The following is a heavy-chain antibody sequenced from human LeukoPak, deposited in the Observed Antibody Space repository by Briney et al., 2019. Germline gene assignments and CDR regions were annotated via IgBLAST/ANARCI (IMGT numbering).Heavy chain of an antibody. CDR3: ARAQYSGSYRYFDQ. D-gene: IGHD1-26*01. Sequence: PSETLSLTCTVSGGSSSSGGYYWNWIRQQPGKGLEWIGFIYYSGTAHYNPSLGGRVTMSVDTSKNQFSLKLNSVTAADTAVYYCARAQYSGSYRYFDQWGQGTLVTVSS. J-gene: IGHJ4*02. CDR2: IYYSGTA. CDR1: GGSSSSGGYY. V-gene: IGHV4-31*03.